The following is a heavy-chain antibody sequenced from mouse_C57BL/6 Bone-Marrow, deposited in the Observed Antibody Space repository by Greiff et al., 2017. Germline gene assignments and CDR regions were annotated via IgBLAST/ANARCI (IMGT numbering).Heavy chain of an antibody. V-gene: IGHV1-69*02. CDR2: INPSNSAT. CDR1: GYTFTTYR. D-gene: IGHD2-2*01. CDR3: ARWEGGGNDGWFAF. Sequence: QVQLQQSGAELVKPGASVKMSCKASGYTFTTYRMDWVKQSPGKGLEWIGDINPSNSATNYNQKFKGKATLTVDTSSSTAYMELSSLTSDDSAVYYCARWEGGGNDGWFAFWGKGTRVTVSA. J-gene: IGHJ3*01.